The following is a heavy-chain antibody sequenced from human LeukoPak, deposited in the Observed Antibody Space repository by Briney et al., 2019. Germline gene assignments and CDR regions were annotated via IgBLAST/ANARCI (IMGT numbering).Heavy chain of an antibody. D-gene: IGHD6-19*01. CDR2: INSGGNKI. Sequence: PGGSLRLSCAASEFSVGSNYMTWVRQAPGKGLEWLSYINSGGNKIYYAGSVKGRFTISRDNSKNTLYLQMNSLRPEDTAVYYCARGGKIPLAGTRSPQYFQHWGQGTLVTVSS. CDR1: EFSVGSNY. V-gene: IGHV3-48*01. J-gene: IGHJ1*01. CDR3: ARGGKIPLAGTRSPQYFQH.